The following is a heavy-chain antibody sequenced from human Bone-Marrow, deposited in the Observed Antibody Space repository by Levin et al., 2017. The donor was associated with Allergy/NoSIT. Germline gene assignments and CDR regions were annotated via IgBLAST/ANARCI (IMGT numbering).Heavy chain of an antibody. CDR3: ARAGDWESSVWYGTKDYAMEF. J-gene: IGHJ6*02. V-gene: IGHV4-59*01. D-gene: IGHD6-19*01. CDR2: IFSTASS. CDR1: GVSINNYF. Sequence: SETLSLTCNVSGVSINNYFWSWIRQPPGKGLEWIGYIFSTASSSYNPSLKNRVTMSIETSKNQVSLKLRSVSAADTAVYYCARAGDWESSVWYGTKDYAMEFWGQGTTVTVSS.